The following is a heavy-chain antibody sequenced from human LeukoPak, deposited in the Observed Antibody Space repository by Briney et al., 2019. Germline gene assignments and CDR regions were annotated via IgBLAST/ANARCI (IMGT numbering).Heavy chain of an antibody. D-gene: IGHD1-26*01. CDR1: GVTLSSYA. CDR2: ISSSGSGGNT. V-gene: IGHV3-23*01. CDR3: AKDRAVGASYGTFVL. Sequence: GGSLRLSCAASGVTLSSYAMSWARQAPGKGLEWVSGISSSGSGGNTYYADSVKGRFTISRDSSKNTLFLHMNTLRAEDTAIYYCAKDRAVGASYGTFVLWGRGPLVTVSS. J-gene: IGHJ2*01.